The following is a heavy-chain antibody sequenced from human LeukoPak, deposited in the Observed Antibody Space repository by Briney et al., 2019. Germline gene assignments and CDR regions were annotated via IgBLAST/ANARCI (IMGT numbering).Heavy chain of an antibody. V-gene: IGHV1-69*06. CDR1: GYTFTSYA. D-gene: IGHD3-22*01. Sequence: SVKVSCKASGYTFTSYAMNWVRQAPGQGLEWMGGIIPIFGTANYAQKFQGRVTITADKSTSTAYMELSSLRSEDTAVYYCARAHYYYDSSVAFDIWGQGTMVTVSS. CDR2: IIPIFGTA. J-gene: IGHJ3*02. CDR3: ARAHYYYDSSVAFDI.